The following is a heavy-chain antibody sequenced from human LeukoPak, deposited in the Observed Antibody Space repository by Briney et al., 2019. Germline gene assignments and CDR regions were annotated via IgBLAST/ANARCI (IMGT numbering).Heavy chain of an antibody. Sequence: ASVKVSCKASGGTFSSYAISWVRQAPGQGLKWMGWISAYNGNTNYAQKLQGRVTMTTDTSTSTAYMELRSLRSDDTAVYYCARDSSLGWFDPWGQGTLVTVSS. J-gene: IGHJ5*02. CDR3: ARDSSLGWFDP. CDR1: GGTFSSYA. D-gene: IGHD6-6*01. CDR2: ISAYNGNT. V-gene: IGHV1-18*01.